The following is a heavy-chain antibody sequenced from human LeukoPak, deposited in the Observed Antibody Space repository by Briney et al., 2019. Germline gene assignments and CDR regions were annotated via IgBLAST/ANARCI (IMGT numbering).Heavy chain of an antibody. CDR3: VRDGPSWGLL. Sequence: SETLSLTCTVSGGSIGTYYWSWIRQPAGKGLEWIGRIFTTGGANYNPSLKSRVTMSLDTSKNLFSLKLNSVTAADTAVYYCVRDGPSWGLLWGQGALVAVSS. D-gene: IGHD7-27*01. CDR2: IFTTGGA. J-gene: IGHJ4*02. CDR1: GGSIGTYY. V-gene: IGHV4-4*07.